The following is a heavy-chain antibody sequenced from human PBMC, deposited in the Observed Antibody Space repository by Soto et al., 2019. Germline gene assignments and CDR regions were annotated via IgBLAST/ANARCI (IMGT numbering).Heavy chain of an antibody. CDR3: ARDGQSYGDYWVYYGMDV. Sequence: QVQLVQSGAEVKKPGSSVKVSCKASGGTFSSYAISWVRQAPGQGLEWMGGIIPIFGTANSAQKFQGRVTITADESTSTAYMELSRLRSEDTAVYYCARDGQSYGDYWVYYGMDVWGQGTTVTVSS. CDR1: GGTFSSYA. D-gene: IGHD4-17*01. V-gene: IGHV1-69*01. CDR2: IIPIFGTA. J-gene: IGHJ6*02.